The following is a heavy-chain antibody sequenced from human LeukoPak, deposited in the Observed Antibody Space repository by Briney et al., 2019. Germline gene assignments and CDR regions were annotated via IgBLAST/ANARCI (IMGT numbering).Heavy chain of an antibody. CDR3: AKDRLYFGDDFGDY. Sequence: GGSLRLSCVASGFTFRDFSMSWVRQAPGKGLEWVSVISSGSDHTYYADSVKGRFAIFRDNSKNTLYLQMNSLRIEDTAIYYCAKDRLYFGDDFGDYWGQGTLATVSS. CDR1: GFTFRDFS. V-gene: IGHV3-23*01. J-gene: IGHJ4*02. D-gene: IGHD2-21*02. CDR2: ISSGSDHT.